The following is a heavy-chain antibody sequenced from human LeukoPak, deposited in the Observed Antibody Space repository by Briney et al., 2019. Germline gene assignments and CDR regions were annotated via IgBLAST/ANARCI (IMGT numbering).Heavy chain of an antibody. Sequence: SVKVSRKASGGTFSSYAISWVRQAPGQGLEWMGGIIPIFGTANYAQKFQGRVTITADESTSTAYMELSSLRSEDTAVYYCAREPPLGYCSSTSCFDPWGQGTLVTVSS. D-gene: IGHD2-2*01. J-gene: IGHJ5*02. CDR3: AREPPLGYCSSTSCFDP. CDR1: GGTFSSYA. V-gene: IGHV1-69*01. CDR2: IIPIFGTA.